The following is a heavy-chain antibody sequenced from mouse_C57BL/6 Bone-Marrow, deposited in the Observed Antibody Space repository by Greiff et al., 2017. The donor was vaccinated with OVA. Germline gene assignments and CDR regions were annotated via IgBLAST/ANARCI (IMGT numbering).Heavy chain of an antibody. V-gene: IGHV1-81*01. J-gene: IGHJ3*01. CDR1: GYTFTSYG. CDR3: ARGVGGCAY. Sequence: VKLMESGAELARPGASVKLSCKASGYTFTSYGISWVKQRTGQGLEWIGEIDPRSGNTYYHEKLKGKATLPVDKSTSTAYMELRSLISDDTAVYFCARGVGGCAYWGQGTLVTVSA. CDR2: IDPRSGNT. D-gene: IGHD1-1*02.